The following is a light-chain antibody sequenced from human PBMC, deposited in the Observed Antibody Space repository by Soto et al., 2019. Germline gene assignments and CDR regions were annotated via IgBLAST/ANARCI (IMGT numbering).Light chain of an antibody. CDR3: QQYDSTPRNLA. Sequence: DIVMTQSPDSLAVSLGERATINCKSSQSVLYSSNNKNYLAWYQQKPGQPPKLLIYWASTRESGVPDRVSGSGSGTDFTLTISSLQAEDGAVYYCQQYDSTPRNLACGGGTKVEIK. V-gene: IGKV4-1*01. CDR2: WAS. J-gene: IGKJ4*01. CDR1: QSVLYSSNNKNY.